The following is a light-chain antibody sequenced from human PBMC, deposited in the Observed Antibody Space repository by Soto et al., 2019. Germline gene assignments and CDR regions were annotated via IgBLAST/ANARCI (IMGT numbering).Light chain of an antibody. V-gene: IGLV1-44*01. CDR1: SSNIGSTR. CDR2: SDN. CDR3: AAWDNSLNGYV. Sequence: QPVLTQPPSASGTPGQRVAISRSGASSNIGSTRANWYRQLPGSAPKLLIYSDNQRPSGVPDRFSGSKSGTSASLAISGLQSEDEADYYCAAWDNSLNGYVFGTGTKVTVL. J-gene: IGLJ1*01.